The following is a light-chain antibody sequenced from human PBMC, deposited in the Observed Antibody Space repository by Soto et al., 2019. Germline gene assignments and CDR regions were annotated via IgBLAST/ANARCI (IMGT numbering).Light chain of an antibody. CDR2: KTS. Sequence: DVQMTQSPSSLSPSVGDRVTITCRASQSFNTWLAWYQQKPGKAPKLLIYKTSILESGVPSRFSGSGSGTDFTLTISSLQPEDSATYYCQQYNSYPYTFGQGTKPEIK. CDR1: QSFNTW. CDR3: QQYNSYPYT. J-gene: IGKJ2*01. V-gene: IGKV1-5*03.